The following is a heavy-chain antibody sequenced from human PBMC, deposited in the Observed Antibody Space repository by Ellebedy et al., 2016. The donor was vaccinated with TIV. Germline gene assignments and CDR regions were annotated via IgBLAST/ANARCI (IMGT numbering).Heavy chain of an antibody. CDR1: GFTFSSYS. CDR3: ARGEGWIDN. Sequence: GGSLRLSXAGSGFTFSSYSFHWVRQAPGKGLEWVASLSGSSNYIYHADSVKGRFTISRDNAKNSLYLQMNSLRAEDTAVYFCARGEGWIDNWGQGTLVTVSS. CDR2: LSGSSNYI. J-gene: IGHJ4*02. V-gene: IGHV3-21*01. D-gene: IGHD5-24*01.